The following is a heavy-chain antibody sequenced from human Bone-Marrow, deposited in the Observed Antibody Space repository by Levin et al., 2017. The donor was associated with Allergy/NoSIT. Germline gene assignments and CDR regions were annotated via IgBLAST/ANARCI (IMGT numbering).Heavy chain of an antibody. V-gene: IGHV1-8*01. J-gene: IGHJ4*02. CDR2: VNPNSGRT. CDR3: ARGIRNQLFSDS. Sequence: PVASVKVSCRASGYSFADYDVNWVRQATGQGLEYMGWVNPNSGRTNYTPKFRGRVAMTTDPSINTAYMELSSLRSEDTAVYYCARGIRNQLFSDSWGQGTLVTVSS. D-gene: IGHD1-14*01. CDR1: GYSFADYD.